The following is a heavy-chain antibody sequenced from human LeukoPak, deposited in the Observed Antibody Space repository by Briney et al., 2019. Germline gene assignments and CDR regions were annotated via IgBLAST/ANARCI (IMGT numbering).Heavy chain of an antibody. CDR3: ARDRGDDYGDYGGLDY. V-gene: IGHV1-18*01. D-gene: IGHD4-17*01. J-gene: IGHJ4*02. CDR1: GYTFTSYG. CDR2: ISAYNGNT. Sequence: ASVKVSCKASGYTFTSYGISWVRQAPGQGLEWMGWISAYNGNTNYAQKLQGRVTMTTDTSASTAYMELRSLRSDDTAVYYCARDRGDDYGDYGGLDYWGQGTLVTVSS.